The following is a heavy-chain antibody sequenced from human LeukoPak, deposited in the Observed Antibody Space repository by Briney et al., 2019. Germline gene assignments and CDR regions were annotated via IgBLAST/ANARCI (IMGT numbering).Heavy chain of an antibody. V-gene: IGHV3-23*01. CDR1: GFTFSSYA. CDR2: ISGSGGST. J-gene: IGHJ4*02. Sequence: GGSLRLSCAASGFTFSSYAMSWVRQAPGKGLEWVSAISGSGGSTYYADSVKGRFTISRDNSKNTLYLQMNSLRAEDTAVYYCAKESRQSYYDFWSGYQSFGYWGQGTLVTVSS. CDR3: AKESRQSYYDFWSGYQSFGY. D-gene: IGHD3-3*01.